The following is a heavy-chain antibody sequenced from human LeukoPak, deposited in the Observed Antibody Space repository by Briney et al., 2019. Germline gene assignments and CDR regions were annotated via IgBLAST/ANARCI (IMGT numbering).Heavy chain of an antibody. V-gene: IGHV3-15*01. Sequence: GGSLRLSCAASGFTFSNAWMSWVRQAPGKGLEWVGRIKSKTDGGTTDYAAPVKGRFTISRDGSKNTLYLQMNSLKTEDTAVYYCTTDLIWAAAREYYFDYWGQGTLVTVSS. J-gene: IGHJ4*02. CDR1: GFTFSNAW. CDR2: IKSKTDGGTT. D-gene: IGHD6-13*01. CDR3: TTDLIWAAAREYYFDY.